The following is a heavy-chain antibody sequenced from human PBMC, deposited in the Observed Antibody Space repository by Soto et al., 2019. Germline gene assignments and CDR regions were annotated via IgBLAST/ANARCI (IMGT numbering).Heavy chain of an antibody. V-gene: IGHV1-69*01. CDR2: IIPIFGTA. Sequence: QVQLVQSGAEVKKPGSSVKVSCKASGGTFSSYAISWVRQAPGQGLEWMGGIIPIFGTANYAQKFQGRVTITADESTSTAYMELXXXXSXXXXXXXXXXXXDQLLYGWFDP. D-gene: IGHD2-2*02. J-gene: IGHJ5*02. CDR1: GGTFSSYA. CDR3: XXXXDQLLYGWFDP.